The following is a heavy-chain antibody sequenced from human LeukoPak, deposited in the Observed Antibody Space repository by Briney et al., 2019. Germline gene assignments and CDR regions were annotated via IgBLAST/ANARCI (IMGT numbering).Heavy chain of an antibody. CDR3: ARERVGSICICPLKYPYCSSTSCYGYMDV. V-gene: IGHV1-18*01. Sequence: GASVKVSCKASGYTFTSYGISWVRQAPGQGLEWMGWISAYNGNTNYAQKLQGRVTMTTDTSTSTAYMELRSLRSEDTAVYYCARERVGSICICPLKYPYCSSTSCYGYMDVWGKGTTVTVSS. CDR1: GYTFTSYG. CDR2: ISAYNGNT. J-gene: IGHJ6*03. D-gene: IGHD2-2*01.